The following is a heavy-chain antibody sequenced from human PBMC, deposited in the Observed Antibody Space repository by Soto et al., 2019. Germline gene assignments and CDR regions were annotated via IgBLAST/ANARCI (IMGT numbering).Heavy chain of an antibody. CDR1: GFPLEKYG. CDR3: ARATYHWNHEY. Sequence: LRLSCAVSGFPLEKYGMNWVRQAPGKGLEWVSSISFSGDYIYYANSVKGRFAISRDNARNSLYLQMNRLGVDETALYFCARATYHWNHEYWGQGTQVTVSS. V-gene: IGHV3-21*01. J-gene: IGHJ4*02. CDR2: ISFSGDYI. D-gene: IGHD1-1*01.